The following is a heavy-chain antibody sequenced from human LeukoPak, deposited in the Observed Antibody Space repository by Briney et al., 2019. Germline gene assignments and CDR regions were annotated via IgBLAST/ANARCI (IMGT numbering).Heavy chain of an antibody. D-gene: IGHD3-16*01. V-gene: IGHV3-21*01. CDR1: GVTFDRYS. J-gene: IGHJ4*01. CDR2: ISSCGTYK. Sequence: GGSLRLSCAVFGVTFDRYSMNWVRHAPGKGLEGVSSISSCGTYKYYAACVQRRFNISRDNSNISVYLHMDSLSAEDTAVYYCASSDYVWGKPYYFDFWGHGTLLTVSS. CDR3: ASSDYVWGKPYYFDF.